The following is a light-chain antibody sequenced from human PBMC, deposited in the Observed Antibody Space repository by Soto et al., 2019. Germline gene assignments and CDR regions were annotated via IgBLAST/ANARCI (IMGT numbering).Light chain of an antibody. CDR3: QKYDSAPAWT. J-gene: IGKJ1*01. CDR2: AAS. V-gene: IGKV1-27*01. Sequence: DIQMTQSPSSLSAAVGDRVTIACRASHDISNYLAWYQQKPGRAPKLLIFAASTLQSGVPSRFSGSGSGTEFTLTISSLQPEDVATYYCQKYDSAPAWTFGQGTKVEIK. CDR1: HDISNY.